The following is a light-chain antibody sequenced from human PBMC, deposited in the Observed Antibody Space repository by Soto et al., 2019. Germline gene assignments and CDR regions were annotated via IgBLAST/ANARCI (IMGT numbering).Light chain of an antibody. V-gene: IGLV2-11*01. Sequence: QSALTQPRSVSGSPGQSVTISCTGTSSDVGSYNYVSWHQQHPGKAPKLVIYDVTQRPSGVPDRFSASKSGITASLTISGLQAEDEADYYCCSYAAGDSFKFGGGTKSPS. CDR3: CSYAAGDSFK. J-gene: IGLJ2*01. CDR1: SSDVGSYNY. CDR2: DVT.